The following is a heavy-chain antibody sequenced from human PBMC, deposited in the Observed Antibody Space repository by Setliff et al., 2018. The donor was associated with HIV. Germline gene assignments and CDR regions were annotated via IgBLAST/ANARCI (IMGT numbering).Heavy chain of an antibody. V-gene: IGHV3-48*01. Sequence: GGSLRLSCEASGFTFGTYGMNWVRHAPGKGLEWVAQISSSGFPIYYADSVRGRFTASRDNGKNSLFLQMNSLRAEDTAVYYCARDDSNGNTDAFDIWGQGTTVTVSS. CDR1: GFTFGTYG. CDR2: ISSSGFPI. J-gene: IGHJ3*02. CDR3: ARDDSNGNTDAFDI. D-gene: IGHD5-18*01.